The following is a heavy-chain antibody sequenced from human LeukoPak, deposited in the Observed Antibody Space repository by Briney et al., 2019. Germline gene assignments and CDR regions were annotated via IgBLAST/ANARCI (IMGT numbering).Heavy chain of an antibody. CDR1: GFTFSSYW. V-gene: IGHV3-7*01. Sequence: PGGSLRLSCAASGFTFSSYWMSWVRQAPGKGLEWVANIKKDGSENYYVDSVKGRFTISRDNAKKSLYLQMNSLRAEDTAVYYCARENGDYWYFDLWGRGTLVTVSS. J-gene: IGHJ2*01. CDR3: ARENGDYWYFDL. CDR2: IKKDGSEN. D-gene: IGHD4-17*01.